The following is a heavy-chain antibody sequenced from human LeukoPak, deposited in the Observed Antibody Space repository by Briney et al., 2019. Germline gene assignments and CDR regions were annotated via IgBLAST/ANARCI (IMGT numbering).Heavy chain of an antibody. CDR1: GFTFDDYA. CDR3: AKDIRHYVWGSYRYYFDY. J-gene: IGHJ4*02. CDR2: ISWNSGSI. D-gene: IGHD3-16*02. Sequence: GGSLRLSCAASGFTFDDYAMHWVRQAPGKGLEWVSCISWNSGSIGYADSVKGRFTISRDNAKNSLYLQMNSLRAEDTALYYCAKDIRHYVWGSYRYYFDYWGQGTLVTVSS. V-gene: IGHV3-9*01.